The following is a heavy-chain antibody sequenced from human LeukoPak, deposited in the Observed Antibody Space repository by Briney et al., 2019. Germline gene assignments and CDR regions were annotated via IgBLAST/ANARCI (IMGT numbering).Heavy chain of an antibody. CDR2: INHSGST. CDR1: GGSFSGYY. J-gene: IGHJ4*02. V-gene: IGHV4-34*01. D-gene: IGHD6-19*01. Sequence: KASETLSLTCAVYGGSFSGYYWSWTRQPPGKGLEWIGEINHSGSTNYNPSLKSRVTISVDTSKNQFSLKLSSVTAADTAVYYCARGVSGWQYYFDYWGQGTLVTVSS. CDR3: ARGVSGWQYYFDY.